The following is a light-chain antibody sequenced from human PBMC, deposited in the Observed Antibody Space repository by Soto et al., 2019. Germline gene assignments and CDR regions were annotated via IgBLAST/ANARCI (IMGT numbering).Light chain of an antibody. V-gene: IGLV1-36*01. J-gene: IGLJ1*01. CDR2: YDD. Sequence: QSVLTQPPSVSEAPRQRVTISCSGSSSNIGNNAVNWYQQLPGKAPKPLIYYDDLLPSGVSDRFSGSKSGTSASLAISGLQSEDEADYYCAAWDDSLNGLVFGTGTKVTVL. CDR1: SSNIGNNA. CDR3: AAWDDSLNGLV.